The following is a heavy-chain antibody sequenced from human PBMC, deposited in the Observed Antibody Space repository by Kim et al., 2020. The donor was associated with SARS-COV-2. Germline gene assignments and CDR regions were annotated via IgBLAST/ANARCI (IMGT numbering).Heavy chain of an antibody. CDR3: TTVATGECYSGVCYHGY. CDR1: GFTFSNAW. D-gene: IGHD2-8*01. J-gene: IGHJ4*02. V-gene: IGHV3-15*01. Sequence: GGSLRLSCAASGFTFSNAWMTWVRQAPGKGLEWVGRIKRKTYGETTDFAAPVKGRFSISRDDSESTLSLQMNSLLTDDSAVYYCTTVATGECYSGVCYHGYWGRGTLVTVSS. CDR2: IKRKTYGETT.